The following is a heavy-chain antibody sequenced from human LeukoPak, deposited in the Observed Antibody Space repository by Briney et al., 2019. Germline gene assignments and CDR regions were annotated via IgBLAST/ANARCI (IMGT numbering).Heavy chain of an antibody. Sequence: GGSLRLSCAASGFTFDDYGMSWVRQAPGKGLEWVSGINWNGGSTGYADSVKGRFTISRDNAKDSLYLQMNSLRAEDTALYYCARRGLAVAGNDYWGQGTLVTVSS. D-gene: IGHD6-19*01. V-gene: IGHV3-20*04. CDR3: ARRGLAVAGNDY. CDR2: INWNGGST. CDR1: GFTFDDYG. J-gene: IGHJ4*02.